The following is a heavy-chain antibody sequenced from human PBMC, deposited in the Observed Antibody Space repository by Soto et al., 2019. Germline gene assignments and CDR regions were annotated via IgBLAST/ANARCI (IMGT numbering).Heavy chain of an antibody. D-gene: IGHD3-3*01. Sequence: PVKVSCKVPGYTLNELSMYWVRQAQGKGLEWMGGFDPEDGETIYAQKLQGRVTMTEDTSTDTAYMELSSLRSEDTAVYYSAPNSGTYYDFWSGSGSLSWGQRTLVTASS. V-gene: IGHV1-24*01. CDR2: FDPEDGET. CDR3: APNSGTYYDFWSGSGSLS. CDR1: GYTLNELS. J-gene: IGHJ4*02.